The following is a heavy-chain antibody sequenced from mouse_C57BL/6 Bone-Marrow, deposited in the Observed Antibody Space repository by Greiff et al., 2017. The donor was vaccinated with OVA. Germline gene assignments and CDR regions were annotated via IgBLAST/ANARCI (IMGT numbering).Heavy chain of an antibody. Sequence: QVQLQQPGAELVKPGASVKMSCKASGYTFTSYWITWVKQRPGQGLEWIGDIDPGSGSTNYNEKLKSKATLTVDTSSNTAYMQLSSLKPEDSAVNYSAPCDYYAMDYWGQGTSVTVSS. V-gene: IGHV1-55*01. CDR2: IDPGSGST. CDR1: GYTFTSYW. CDR3: APCDYYAMDY. J-gene: IGHJ4*01.